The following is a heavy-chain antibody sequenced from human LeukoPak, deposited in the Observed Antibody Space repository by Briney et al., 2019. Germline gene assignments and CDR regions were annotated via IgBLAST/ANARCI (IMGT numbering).Heavy chain of an antibody. CDR3: VKDHSGSGRAFDV. V-gene: IGHV3-74*01. Sequence: TGGSLRLSRAGSGFSFSGTWMHWLRQVPGEGPVWVSGMKSDGSEINYADSVKGRFTISRDNDRNTLHLQMNSLRVEDTAVYYCVKDHSGSGRAFDVWGQGTKVTVSA. J-gene: IGHJ3*01. D-gene: IGHD2-21*01. CDR2: MKSDGSEI. CDR1: GFSFSGTW.